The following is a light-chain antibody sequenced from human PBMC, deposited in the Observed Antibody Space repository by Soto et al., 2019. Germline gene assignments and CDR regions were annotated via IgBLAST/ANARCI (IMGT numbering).Light chain of an antibody. Sequence: QSALTQPRSVSGAPGQSVTVSCTGTSRDVAVSSYVSWFQQHPGKAPQLLIYDGTKRPSGVPDRCSGSKSGNTAALTISGLQAEDEAEYFCSSYAGSYTCIFGSGTKLTVL. V-gene: IGLV2-11*01. CDR2: DGT. CDR3: SSYAGSYTCI. J-gene: IGLJ1*01. CDR1: SRDVAVSSY.